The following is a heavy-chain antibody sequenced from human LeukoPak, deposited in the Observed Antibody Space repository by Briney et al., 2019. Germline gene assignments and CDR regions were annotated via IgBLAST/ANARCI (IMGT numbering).Heavy chain of an antibody. CDR2: IYTSGST. CDR3: ARDPQGATHFDY. D-gene: IGHD1-26*01. Sequence: KASQTLSLTCTVSGGSISSGSYYWSWIRQPAGKGLEWIGRIYTSGSTNYNPSLKSRVTISVDTSKNQFSLKLSSVTAADTAVYYCARDPQGATHFDYWGQGNLVTVSS. CDR1: GGSISSGSYY. J-gene: IGHJ4*02. V-gene: IGHV4-61*02.